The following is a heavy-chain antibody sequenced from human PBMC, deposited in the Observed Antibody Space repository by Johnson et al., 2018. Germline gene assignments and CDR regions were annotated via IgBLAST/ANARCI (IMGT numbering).Heavy chain of an antibody. J-gene: IGHJ3*02. V-gene: IGHV3-30*03. Sequence: QVQLVQSGGGVVQPGRSLRLSCAASGFIFSNYAMHWVRQAPGKGLEWVAVILYDGGNKYYADSVEGRFTISRDNSKNTLYLQMNSLKAEDTAVYSCATETDGFDSWGQGTLVTVSS. CDR1: GFIFSNYA. CDR3: ATETDGFDS. CDR2: ILYDGGNK.